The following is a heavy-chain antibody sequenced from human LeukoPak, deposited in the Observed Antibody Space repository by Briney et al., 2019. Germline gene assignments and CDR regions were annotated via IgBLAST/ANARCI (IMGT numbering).Heavy chain of an antibody. Sequence: PSETLSLTCSVYGGSFSGYYWSWIRQPPGKGLEWIGEINHSGSTNYNPPLKTRLTISVGTSKNQFSLTPSSVTAADTAVYYCARGPGMSYYYYYMDVWGKGTTVTVSS. V-gene: IGHV4-34*01. CDR1: GGSFSGYY. D-gene: IGHD1-26*01. CDR2: INHSGST. CDR3: ARGPGMSYYYYYMDV. J-gene: IGHJ6*03.